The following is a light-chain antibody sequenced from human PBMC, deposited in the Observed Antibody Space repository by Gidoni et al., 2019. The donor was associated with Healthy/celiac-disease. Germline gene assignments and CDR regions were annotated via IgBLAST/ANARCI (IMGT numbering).Light chain of an antibody. CDR1: QDISNH. V-gene: IGKV1-33*01. J-gene: IGKJ4*01. CDR2: DAS. Sequence: DIQMTQSPSPLSASVGDRVTITCQASQDISNHLNWYQQQPGKAPKLLIYDASNLETGVPSRFSGSAPATDFTFTISSLQPEDIATYYCQQYDRLPPLTFGGGTKVEIK. CDR3: QQYDRLPPLT.